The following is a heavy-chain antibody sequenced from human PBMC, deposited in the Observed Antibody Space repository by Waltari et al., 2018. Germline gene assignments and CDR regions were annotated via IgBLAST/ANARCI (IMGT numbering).Heavy chain of an antibody. CDR3: ARGDDILTDYYKGLDY. D-gene: IGHD3-9*01. Sequence: QIRLVQSGDEIKEPGASVKVSCKASGYTFTSYGISWLRRAPGQGLEWMGWVSPDDGNTNYAHKVQGRVGMTTDTSTTTAYMELRSLTSDDTAMYYCARGDDILTDYYKGLDYWGQGTLVTVSS. V-gene: IGHV1-18*01. J-gene: IGHJ4*02. CDR1: GYTFTSYG. CDR2: VSPDDGNT.